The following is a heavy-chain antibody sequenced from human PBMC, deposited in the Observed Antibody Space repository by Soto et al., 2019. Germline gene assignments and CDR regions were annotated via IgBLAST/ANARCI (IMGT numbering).Heavy chain of an antibody. CDR1: GFTFSSYA. CDR3: AKRRGAGGHFDY. D-gene: IGHD2-15*01. V-gene: IGHV3-23*01. J-gene: IGHJ4*02. CDR2: VSIGGST. Sequence: GGSLRLSCAASGFTFSSYAMGWVRQGPGKGLEWVAVVSIGGSTHYADSVRGRFTISRDNSKNTLSLQMNSLTAEDTVVYFCAKRRGAGGHFDYWGQGALVTVSS.